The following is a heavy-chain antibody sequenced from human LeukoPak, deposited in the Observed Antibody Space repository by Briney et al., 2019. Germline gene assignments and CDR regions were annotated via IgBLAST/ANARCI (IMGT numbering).Heavy chain of an antibody. CDR1: GGTFSSYA. CDR2: INTNTGNP. D-gene: IGHD6-13*01. V-gene: IGHV7-4-1*02. CDR3: ARDLSMVGSWDPDYYYYYGMDV. J-gene: IGHJ6*02. Sequence: GASVKVSCKASGGTFSSYAISWVRQAPGQGLEWMGWINTNTGNPTYAQGFTGRFVFSLDTSVSTAYLQISSLKAEDTAVYYCARDLSMVGSWDPDYYYYYGMDVWGQGTTVTVSS.